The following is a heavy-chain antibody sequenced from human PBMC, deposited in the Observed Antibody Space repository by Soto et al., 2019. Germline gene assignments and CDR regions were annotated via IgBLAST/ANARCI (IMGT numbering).Heavy chain of an antibody. Sequence: GGSLRLSCAAFGFTFGSYAMSWVRQAPGKGLEWVSAISGSGGSTYYADSVKGRFTISRDNAKNSLYLQMNSLRAEDTAVYYCARSPPLYSNYAYYYYMDVWGKGTTVTSP. D-gene: IGHD4-4*01. CDR2: ISGSGGST. CDR3: ARSPPLYSNYAYYYYMDV. CDR1: GFTFGSYA. V-gene: IGHV3-23*01. J-gene: IGHJ6*03.